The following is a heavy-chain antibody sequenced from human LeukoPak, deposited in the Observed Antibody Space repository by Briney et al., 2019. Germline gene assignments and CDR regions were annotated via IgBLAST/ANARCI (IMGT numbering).Heavy chain of an antibody. Sequence: ASETLSLTCTVSGGSVSSYYWGWIRQPPGKGLEWIGYIYYSGSTNYNPSLKSRVTISVDTSKNQFSLKLSSVTAADTAVYYCARDGDYDYVWGSYRRNYFDYWGQGTLVTVSS. CDR1: GGSVSSYY. V-gene: IGHV4-59*02. CDR3: ARDGDYDYVWGSYRRNYFDY. CDR2: IYYSGST. D-gene: IGHD3-16*02. J-gene: IGHJ4*02.